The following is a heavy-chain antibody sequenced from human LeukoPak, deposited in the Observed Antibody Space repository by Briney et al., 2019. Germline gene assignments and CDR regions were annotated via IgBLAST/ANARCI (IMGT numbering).Heavy chain of an antibody. CDR2: IYHSGST. J-gene: IGHJ4*02. V-gene: IGHV4-38-2*02. CDR3: ARAPYYYDSSGTFDY. D-gene: IGHD3-22*01. Sequence: SETLSLTCTVSGYSISSGYYWGWIRQPPGKGLEWIGSIYHSGSTYYNPSLESRVTISVDTSKNQFSLKLSSVTAADTAVYYCARAPYYYDSSGTFDYWGQGTLVTVSS. CDR1: GYSISSGYY.